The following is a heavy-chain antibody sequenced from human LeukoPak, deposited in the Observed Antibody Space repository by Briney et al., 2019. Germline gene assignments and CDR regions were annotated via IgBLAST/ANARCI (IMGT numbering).Heavy chain of an antibody. J-gene: IGHJ4*02. CDR1: GFTFSSYS. Sequence: GGSLRLSCAASGFTFSSYSMNWVRQAPGKGLEWVSSISSSSSYIYYADSVKGRFTISRDNAKNSLYLQMNNLRAEDTAVYYCARSHDILTGYYPPTGFDYWGQGTLVTVSS. CDR2: ISSSSSYI. D-gene: IGHD3-9*01. CDR3: ARSHDILTGYYPPTGFDY. V-gene: IGHV3-21*01.